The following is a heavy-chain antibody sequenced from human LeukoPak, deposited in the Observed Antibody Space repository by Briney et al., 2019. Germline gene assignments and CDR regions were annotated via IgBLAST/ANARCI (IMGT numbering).Heavy chain of an antibody. V-gene: IGHV1-69*01. D-gene: IGHD3-22*01. CDR1: GGTFSSYA. CDR3: ARAPQGNTYYYDSSGYDYFDY. J-gene: IGHJ4*02. CDR2: IIPIFGTA. Sequence: ASVKVSCKASGGTFSSYAISWVRQAPGQGLEWIGGIIPIFGTANYAQKFQGRVTITADESTSTAYMELSSLRSEDTAVYYCARAPQGNTYYYDSSGYDYFDYWGQGTLVTVSS.